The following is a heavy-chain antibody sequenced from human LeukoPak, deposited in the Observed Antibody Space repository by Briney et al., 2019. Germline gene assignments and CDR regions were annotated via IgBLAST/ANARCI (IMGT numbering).Heavy chain of an antibody. V-gene: IGHV1-69*04. CDR3: ARDHGDY. Sequence: SVKVSCEASGGTFNSYAISWVRQAPGQGLEWMGRIIPILGIANYAQKFQGRVTITADKSTSTAYMELSSLRSEDTAVYYCARDHGDYWGQGTLVTVSS. CDR1: GGTFNSYA. J-gene: IGHJ4*02. CDR2: IIPILGIA.